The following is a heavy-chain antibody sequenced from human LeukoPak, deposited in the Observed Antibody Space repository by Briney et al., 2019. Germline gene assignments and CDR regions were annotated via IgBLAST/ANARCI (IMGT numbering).Heavy chain of an antibody. D-gene: IGHD4-11*01. CDR2: IYYSGST. V-gene: IGHV4-31*03. Sequence: KTSQTLSLTCTVSGGSIRSGDYSWNWIRQHPGKGLEWIGHIYYSGSTYYNPSLTSRVTMSVDTSKNQFSLKLSSVTAADTAIYYCARDHTETSSLNFRNYYYYGMDIWGQGTTVTVAS. J-gene: IGHJ6*02. CDR3: ARDHTETSSLNFRNYYYYGMDI. CDR1: GGSIRSGDYS.